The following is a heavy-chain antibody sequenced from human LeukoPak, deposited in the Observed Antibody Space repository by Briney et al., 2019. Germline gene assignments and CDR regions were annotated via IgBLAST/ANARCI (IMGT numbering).Heavy chain of an antibody. CDR3: ARLNRY. Sequence: GSLRLSCAASGFTFSSYAMSWVRQPPGKGLEWIGSIYYSGSTYYNPSLKSRVTISVDTSKNQFSLKLSSVTAADTAVYYCARLNRYWGQGTLVTVSS. J-gene: IGHJ4*02. CDR2: IYYSGST. CDR1: GFTFSSYA. V-gene: IGHV4-39*01.